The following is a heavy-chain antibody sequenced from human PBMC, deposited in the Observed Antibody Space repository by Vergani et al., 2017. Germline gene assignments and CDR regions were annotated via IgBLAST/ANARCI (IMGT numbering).Heavy chain of an antibody. CDR1: GGTFSSYA. CDR2: IIPIFGTA. Sequence: QVQLVQSGAEVKKPGSSVKVSCKASGGTFSSYAISWVRQAPGQGLEWMGGIIPIFGTANYAQKFQGRVTITADESTSTAYMELSSLRSEDTAVYYCARAVXDVLRFLRYYYMDVWGKGTTVTVSS. V-gene: IGHV1-69*01. J-gene: IGHJ6*03. CDR3: ARAVXDVLRFLRYYYMDV. D-gene: IGHD3-3*01.